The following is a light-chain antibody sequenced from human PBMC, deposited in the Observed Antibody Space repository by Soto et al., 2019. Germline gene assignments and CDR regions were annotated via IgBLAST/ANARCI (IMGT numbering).Light chain of an antibody. V-gene: IGLV2-14*01. Sequence: QSALTQPASVSGSPGQSITISCTATSSDVDTHNYVSWYQQYPGKAPKLMIYEVINRPSGVSNRFSGSKSGNTASLIISGLQADDEADYYCSSYTSSSTLVFGGGTKLTVL. CDR2: EVI. CDR3: SSYTSSSTLV. J-gene: IGLJ2*01. CDR1: SSDVDTHNY.